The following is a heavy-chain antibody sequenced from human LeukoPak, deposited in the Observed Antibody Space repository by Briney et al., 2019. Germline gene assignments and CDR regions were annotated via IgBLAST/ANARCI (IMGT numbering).Heavy chain of an antibody. Sequence: PGGSLRLSCAASGFTFSSYAMSWVRQAPGKGLEWVSAISGSGGSTYYADSVKGRFTISSDNSKNTLYLQMNSLRAEDTAVYYCAKEGVYLAVAGGYFQHWGQGTLVTVSS. CDR2: ISGSGGST. V-gene: IGHV3-23*01. CDR1: GFTFSSYA. CDR3: AKEGVYLAVAGGYFQH. D-gene: IGHD6-19*01. J-gene: IGHJ1*01.